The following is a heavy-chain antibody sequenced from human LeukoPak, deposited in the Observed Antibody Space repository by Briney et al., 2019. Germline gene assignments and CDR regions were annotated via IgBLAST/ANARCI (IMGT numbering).Heavy chain of an antibody. Sequence: SVKVSCKASGGTFSSYTISWVRQAPGQGLEWMGRIIPILGIANYAQKFQGRVTITADKSTSTAYMELSSLRSEDTAVYYCARTTTVTREYFQQWGQGTLVTVSS. CDR1: GGTFSSYT. J-gene: IGHJ1*01. V-gene: IGHV1-69*02. CDR2: IIPILGIA. CDR3: ARTTTVTREYFQQ. D-gene: IGHD4-11*01.